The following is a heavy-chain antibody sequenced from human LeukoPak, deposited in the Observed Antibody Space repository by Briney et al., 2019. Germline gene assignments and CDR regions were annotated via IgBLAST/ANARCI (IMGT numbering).Heavy chain of an antibody. CDR1: GFTFTTYW. CDR3: ARRAGAYSHPYDY. D-gene: IGHD4/OR15-4a*01. CDR2: IKQDGSEQ. J-gene: IGHJ4*02. V-gene: IGHV3-7*03. Sequence: PGGSLRLSCAASGFTFTTYWMGWVRQAPGKGLEWVANIKQDGSEQYYVDSVKGRFTISRDNSKNTLYLQMNSLRAEDTAVYYCARRAGAYSHPYDYWGQGTLVTVSS.